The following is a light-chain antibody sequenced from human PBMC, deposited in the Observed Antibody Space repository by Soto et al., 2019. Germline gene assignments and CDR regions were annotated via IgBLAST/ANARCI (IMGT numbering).Light chain of an antibody. J-gene: IGKJ1*01. CDR3: QQYGSSGT. CDR2: GAS. CDR1: QSVSNNY. Sequence: EILLTQSPGTLSLSRGERATLSCMASQSVSNNYLAWYQQKPGQAPRLLIYGASNRATGIPDRFSGSGSGTDFTLTISRLEPEDFAVYYCQQYGSSGTFGQGTKVDIK. V-gene: IGKV3-20*01.